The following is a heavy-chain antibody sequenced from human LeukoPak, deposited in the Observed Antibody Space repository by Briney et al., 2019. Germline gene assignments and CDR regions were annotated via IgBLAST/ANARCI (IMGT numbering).Heavy chain of an antibody. D-gene: IGHD6-13*01. J-gene: IGHJ4*02. CDR1: GFTFTSSA. CDR3: AADPVTASGSSWYYFDY. V-gene: IGHV1-58*02. CDR2: IVVCSGNT. Sequence: ASVKVSCKASGFTFTSSAMQWVRQARGQSLEGIGWIVVCSGNTNYSQKFQERVTITRDMSTTTAYMELSSLTSEDTAVDFCAADPVTASGSSWYYFDYWCQGTLVAVSS.